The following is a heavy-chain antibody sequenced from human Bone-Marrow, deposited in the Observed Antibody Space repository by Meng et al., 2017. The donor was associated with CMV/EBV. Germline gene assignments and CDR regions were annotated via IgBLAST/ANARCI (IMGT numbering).Heavy chain of an antibody. CDR3: ARETYYYDSSGSDYFDY. J-gene: IGHJ4*02. V-gene: IGHV3-11*04. Sequence: GESLKISCAASGFTFGDYYMSWIRQAPGKGLEWISYISSSGSTLYYADSVKGRFTISRDNAKTSLYLQMNSLRAEDTAVYYCARETYYYDSSGSDYFDYWGQGTLVTVSS. D-gene: IGHD3-22*01. CDR1: GFTFGDYY. CDR2: ISSSGSTL.